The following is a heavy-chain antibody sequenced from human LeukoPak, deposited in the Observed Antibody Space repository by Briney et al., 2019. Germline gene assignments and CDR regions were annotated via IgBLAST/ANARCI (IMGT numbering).Heavy chain of an antibody. D-gene: IGHD6-13*01. CDR1: GFTFSNYR. V-gene: IGHV3-7*03. CDR3: ARGAAVDY. CDR2: IKPDGSEI. J-gene: IGHJ4*02. Sequence: GGSLRLSCAGFGFTFSNYRMSWVRQAPGKGLEWVANIKPDGSEIYYVGSVKGRFTISRDNAKNSLFLQMNSLRAEDTAVYFCARGAAVDYWGQGTLVTVSS.